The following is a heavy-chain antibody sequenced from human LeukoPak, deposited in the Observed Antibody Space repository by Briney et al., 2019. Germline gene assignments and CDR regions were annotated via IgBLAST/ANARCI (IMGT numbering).Heavy chain of an antibody. CDR3: ARRTTRYSSSWYSTPSFDY. CDR2: ISSSGSTI. V-gene: IGHV3-11*04. J-gene: IGHJ4*02. CDR1: GFTFSDYY. D-gene: IGHD6-13*01. Sequence: GGSLRLSCAASGFTFSDYYMSWIRQAPGKGLEWVSYISSSGSTIYYADSVKGRFTISRDNAKNSLYLQMNSLRAEDTAVYYCARRTTRYSSSWYSTPSFDYWGQGTLVTVSS.